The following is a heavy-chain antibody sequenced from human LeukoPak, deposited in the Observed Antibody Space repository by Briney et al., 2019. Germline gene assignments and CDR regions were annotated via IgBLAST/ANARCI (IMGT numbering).Heavy chain of an antibody. V-gene: IGHV3-7*01. CDR2: MNIDGSEK. CDR3: ARGPVEWELLLDY. D-gene: IGHD1-26*01. Sequence: GGSLRLSCAASGFTFSNYWMGWVRQAPGQRLEWVANMNIDGSEKYYADSVKGRFSISRDNARNSVYLQMASLRVEDTAVYYCARGPVEWELLLDYWGQGTLVTVSS. CDR1: GFTFSNYW. J-gene: IGHJ4*02.